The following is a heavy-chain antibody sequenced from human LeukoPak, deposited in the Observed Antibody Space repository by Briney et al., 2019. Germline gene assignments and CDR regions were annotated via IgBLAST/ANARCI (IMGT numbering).Heavy chain of an antibody. V-gene: IGHV3-23*01. D-gene: IGHD3-10*01. CDR3: ARAFFAYYGSGTYLDY. CDR1: GFTFSSYA. Sequence: PGGSLRLSCAASGFTFSSYATSWVRQAPGKGLEWVSAISGSGGSTYYADSVKGRFTISRDNSKNTLYLQMNSLRAEDTAVYYCARAFFAYYGSGTYLDYWGQGTLVTVSS. CDR2: ISGSGGST. J-gene: IGHJ4*02.